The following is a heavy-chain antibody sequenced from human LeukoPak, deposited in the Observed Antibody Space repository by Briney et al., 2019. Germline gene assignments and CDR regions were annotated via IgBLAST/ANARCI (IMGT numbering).Heavy chain of an antibody. Sequence: GGSLRLSCAASGFTVSDYYMSWIRQAPGKGLEWVSYISSSGSTIYYADSVKGRFTISRDNAKNSLYLQMNSLRAEDTAVYYCARSSTMYYYDTSSHYWGQGTLVTVSS. CDR1: GFTVSDYY. V-gene: IGHV3-11*04. CDR2: ISSSGSTI. CDR3: ARSSTMYYYDTSSHY. D-gene: IGHD3-22*01. J-gene: IGHJ4*02.